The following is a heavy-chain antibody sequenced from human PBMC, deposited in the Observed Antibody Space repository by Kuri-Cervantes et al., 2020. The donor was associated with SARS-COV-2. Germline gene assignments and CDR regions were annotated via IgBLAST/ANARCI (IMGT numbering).Heavy chain of an antibody. J-gene: IGHJ6*03. Sequence: GESLKISCAASGFTISDYYMNWIRQTPGKGLEWVSYISASGEIIYYADSVKGRFTISRDIAKNSLYLHMNTLRAEDTAVYYCARPPYYYYYMDVWGKGTTVTVSS. CDR1: GFTISDYY. V-gene: IGHV3-11*04. CDR3: ARPPYYYYYMDV. CDR2: ISASGEII.